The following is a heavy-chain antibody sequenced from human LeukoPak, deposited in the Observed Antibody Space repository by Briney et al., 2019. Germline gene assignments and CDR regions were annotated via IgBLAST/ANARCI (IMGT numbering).Heavy chain of an antibody. Sequence: PSETLSLTCTVSGGSISSSSYYWGWIRQPPGKGLEWIGSIYYSGSTYYNPSLKSRVTISVDTSKNQFSLELSSVTAADTAVYYCARHLRGGIFGFDYWGQGTLVTVSS. D-gene: IGHD3-3*01. CDR2: IYYSGST. CDR3: ARHLRGGIFGFDY. CDR1: GGSISSSSYY. J-gene: IGHJ4*02. V-gene: IGHV4-39*01.